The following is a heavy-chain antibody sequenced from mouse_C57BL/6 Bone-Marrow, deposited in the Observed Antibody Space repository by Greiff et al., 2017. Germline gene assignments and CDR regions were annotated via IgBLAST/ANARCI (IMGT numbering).Heavy chain of an antibody. Sequence: VQLQQSGAELVKPGASVKLSCKASGYIFTEYTIHWVKQRSGQGLAWIGWFYPGSGSIKYNERFKDKAKLTADKSSNKVYMEHSRLTSEDSAVYFCARHERYYDYEGYFDYWGQGTTLTVSS. V-gene: IGHV1-62-2*01. CDR3: ARHERYYDYEGYFDY. J-gene: IGHJ2*01. CDR1: GYIFTEYT. D-gene: IGHD2-4*01. CDR2: FYPGSGSI.